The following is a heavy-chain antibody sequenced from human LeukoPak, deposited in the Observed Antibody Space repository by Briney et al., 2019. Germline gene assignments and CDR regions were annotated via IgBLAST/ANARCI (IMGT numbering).Heavy chain of an antibody. J-gene: IGHJ3*02. CDR3: AIPTGRYCSSTSCRRRAFDI. CDR1: GGSISSGDYY. D-gene: IGHD2-2*01. V-gene: IGHV4-30-4*01. CDR2: IYYSGST. Sequence: SQTLSLTCTVSGGSISSGDYYWSWIRQPPGKGLEWIGYIYYSGSTYYNPSLKSRVTISVDTSKNQFSLKLSSVTAADTAVYYCAIPTGRYCSSTSCRRRAFDIWGQGTMVTVSS.